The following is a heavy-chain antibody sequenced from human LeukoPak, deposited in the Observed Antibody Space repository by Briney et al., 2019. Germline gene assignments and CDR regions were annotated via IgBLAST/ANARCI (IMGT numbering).Heavy chain of an antibody. J-gene: IGHJ6*03. CDR2: ISAIGGST. V-gene: IGHV3-23*01. CDR1: GFTFSTYA. CDR3: AKPRDFYYYMDV. Sequence: PGGSLRLSCAASGFTFSTYAMRWVCQDPGEGLEWVSTISAIGGSTYYADSVKGRFTISRDNSKSTLYLQMNSLGAEDTAVYYCAKPRDFYYYMDVWGKGTTVIVSS.